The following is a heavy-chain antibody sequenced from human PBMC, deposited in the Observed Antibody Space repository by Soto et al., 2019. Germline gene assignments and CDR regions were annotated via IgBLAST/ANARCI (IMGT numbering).Heavy chain of an antibody. J-gene: IGHJ3*02. CDR3: ARTLRNTVTGSEYFQHWGQGTVVTVSQVRAELSSLRSEDMAVYYCARVDNYYDSSGYYYYAFDI. D-gene: IGHD4-17*01. CDR1: GYSFTSYW. V-gene: IGHV5-51*01. CDR2: IYPGDSDT. Sequence: GESLKISCKGSGYSFTSYWIGWVRQMPGKGLEWMGIIYPGDSDTRYSPSFQGQVTISADKSISTAYLQWSSLKASDTAMYYCARTLRNTVTGSEYFQHWGQGTVVTVSQVRAELSSLRSEDMAVYYCARVDNYYDSSGYYYYAFDIWGQGTMVTVSS.